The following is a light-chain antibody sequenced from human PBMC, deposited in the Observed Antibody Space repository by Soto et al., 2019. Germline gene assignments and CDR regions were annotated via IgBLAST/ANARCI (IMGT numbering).Light chain of an antibody. J-gene: IGLJ3*02. Sequence: QSVLTQPASVSGSPGQSITISCTGTSSDVGSYNYVSWYQQHPGKAPKLIIYEVSDRPSGVSNRFSGSKSDNTASLTISGLQAEDEADYYCSSYTSSSTLVFGGGTQLTVL. CDR2: EVS. CDR3: SSYTSSSTLV. V-gene: IGLV2-14*01. CDR1: SSDVGSYNY.